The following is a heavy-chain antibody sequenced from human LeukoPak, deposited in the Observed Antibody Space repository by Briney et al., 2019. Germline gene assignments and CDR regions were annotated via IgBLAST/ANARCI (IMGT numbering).Heavy chain of an antibody. CDR2: TYYRSRWYY. CDR1: GDSVSSNSAA. V-gene: IGHV6-1*01. D-gene: IGHD3-9*01. Sequence: SQTLSLTCAISGDSVSSNSAAWNWIRQSPSRGLEWLGRTYYRSRWYYDYAVSVKSRISLNPDTSKNQFSLQLNSVTPEDTALYYCASQRYFDWQPSHDYWGQGTLVTVSS. J-gene: IGHJ4*02. CDR3: ASQRYFDWQPSHDY.